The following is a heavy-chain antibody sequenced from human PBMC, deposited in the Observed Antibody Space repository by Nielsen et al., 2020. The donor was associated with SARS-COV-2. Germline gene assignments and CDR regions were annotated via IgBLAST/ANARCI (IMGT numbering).Heavy chain of an antibody. D-gene: IGHD2-2*01. J-gene: IGHJ5*02. V-gene: IGHV4-31*03. CDR2: IYYSGST. Sequence: SETLSLTCTVSGGSISSGGYYWSWIRQHPGKGLEWIGYIYYSGSTYYNPSLKSRVTISVDTSKNKFSLKLSSVTAADTAVYYCARDRSPTHCSSTSCYGLFDPWGQGTLVTVSS. CDR1: GGSISSGGYY. CDR3: ARDRSPTHCSSTSCYGLFDP.